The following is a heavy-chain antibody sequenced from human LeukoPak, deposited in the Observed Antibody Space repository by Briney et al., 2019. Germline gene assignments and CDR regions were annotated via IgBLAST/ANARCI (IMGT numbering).Heavy chain of an antibody. CDR2: IKQDGSEK. J-gene: IGHJ4*02. Sequence: GGSLRLSCAASGFTFSSYWMSWVRQAPGKGLEWVANIKQDGSEKYYVDSVKGRFTISRDNAKNSLYLQMNSLRAEDTAVYYCAKALSGMIRGGPYYFDYWGQGTLVTVSS. CDR1: GFTFSSYW. D-gene: IGHD3-10*01. CDR3: AKALSGMIRGGPYYFDY. V-gene: IGHV3-7*03.